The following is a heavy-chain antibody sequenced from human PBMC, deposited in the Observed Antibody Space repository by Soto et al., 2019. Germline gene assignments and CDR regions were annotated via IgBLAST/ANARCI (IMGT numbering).Heavy chain of an antibody. D-gene: IGHD2-2*02. CDR3: ARGNAHCSSTSCYTSSPPTFDY. CDR1: GGSISSGDYY. V-gene: IGHV4-30-4*01. CDR2: IYYSGST. Sequence: PSETLSLTCTVSGGSISSGDYYWSWIRQPPGKGLEWIGYIYYSGSTYYNPSLKSRVTISVDTSKNQFSLKLSSVTAADTAVYYCARGNAHCSSTSCYTSSPPTFDYWGQGTPVTVSS. J-gene: IGHJ4*02.